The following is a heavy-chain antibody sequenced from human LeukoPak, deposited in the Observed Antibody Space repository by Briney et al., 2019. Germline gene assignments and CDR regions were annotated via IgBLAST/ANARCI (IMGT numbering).Heavy chain of an antibody. J-gene: IGHJ4*02. V-gene: IGHV1-24*01. CDR1: GGTFSSYA. CDR3: ATDLMDY. D-gene: IGHD3-16*01. CDR2: FDPEDGET. Sequence: ASVKVSCKASGGTFSSYAISWVRQAPGQGLEWMGGFDPEDGETIYAQKFQGRVTMTEDTSTDTAYMELSSLRSEDTAVYYCATDLMDYWGQGTLVTVSS.